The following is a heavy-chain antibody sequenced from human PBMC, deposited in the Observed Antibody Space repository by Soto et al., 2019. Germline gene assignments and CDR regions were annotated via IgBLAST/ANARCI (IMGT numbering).Heavy chain of an antibody. CDR2: IWYDGSNK. J-gene: IGHJ6*02. CDR1: GFTFSSYG. Sequence: GGSLRLSCAASGFTFSSYGMHWVRQAPGKGLEWVAVIWYDGSNKYYADSVKGRFTISRDNSKNTLYLQMNSLRAEDTAVYYCAREFKERVGATVYYYYGMDVWGQGTTVTVSS. D-gene: IGHD1-26*01. CDR3: AREFKERVGATVYYYYGMDV. V-gene: IGHV3-33*01.